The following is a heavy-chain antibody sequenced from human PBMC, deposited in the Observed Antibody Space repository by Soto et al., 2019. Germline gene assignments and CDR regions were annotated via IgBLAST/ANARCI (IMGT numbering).Heavy chain of an antibody. Sequence: ASVKVSCKASGYTFTSYDINWVRQATGQGLEWMGWMNPNSGNTGYAQKFQGRVTMTRNTSISTAYMELSSLRSEDTAVYYCARGSTLRGYSYGWNPAGAFDIWGQGTMVTVSS. J-gene: IGHJ3*02. CDR1: GYTFTSYD. V-gene: IGHV1-8*01. CDR2: MNPNSGNT. CDR3: ARGSTLRGYSYGWNPAGAFDI. D-gene: IGHD5-18*01.